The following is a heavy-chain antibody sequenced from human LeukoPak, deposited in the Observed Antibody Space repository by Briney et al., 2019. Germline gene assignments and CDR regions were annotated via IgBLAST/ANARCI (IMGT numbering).Heavy chain of an antibody. V-gene: IGHV3-30*18. CDR1: GFTFSSYG. CDR2: ISYDGSNK. Sequence: GGSLRLSCAASGFTFSSYGMHWVRQAPGKGLEWVAVISYDGSNKYYADSVKGRFTISRDNSKNTLYLQMNSLRAEDTAVYYCAEDKIGGYYFIDYWGQGTLVTVSS. CDR3: AEDKIGGYYFIDY. D-gene: IGHD3-22*01. J-gene: IGHJ4*02.